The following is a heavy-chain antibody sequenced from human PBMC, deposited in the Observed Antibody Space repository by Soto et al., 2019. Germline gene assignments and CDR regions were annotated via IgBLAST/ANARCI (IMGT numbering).Heavy chain of an antibody. CDR1: GFTFSSYA. Sequence: EVQLLESGGGLVQPGGSLRLSCAASGFTFSSYAMRWVRQAPVKGLEWVSAISGSGGSTYYADSVKGRFTISRDKSQNTLYLQMNSLRADDTAVYYCARPGSGSYYDYCGQGTLVTVSS. V-gene: IGHV3-23*01. J-gene: IGHJ4*02. CDR3: ARPGSGSYYDY. D-gene: IGHD1-26*01. CDR2: ISGSGGST.